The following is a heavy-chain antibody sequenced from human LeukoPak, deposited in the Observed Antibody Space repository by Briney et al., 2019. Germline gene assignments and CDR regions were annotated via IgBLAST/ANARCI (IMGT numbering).Heavy chain of an antibody. Sequence: ASVKVSCKASGYTFTDYYMHWVRQAPGQGLEWMGWINPNSGGTNYAQKFQGRVTMTRGTSISTAYMELSRLRSDDTAVYYCARQVDGTAYFDYWGQGTLVTVSS. D-gene: IGHD3-10*01. CDR3: ARQVDGTAYFDY. J-gene: IGHJ4*02. CDR1: GYTFTDYY. CDR2: INPNSGGT. V-gene: IGHV1-2*02.